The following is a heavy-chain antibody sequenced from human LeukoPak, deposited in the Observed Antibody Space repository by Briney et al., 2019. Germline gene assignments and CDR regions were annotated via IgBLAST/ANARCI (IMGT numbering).Heavy chain of an antibody. V-gene: IGHV1-69*13. CDR3: ARVSRYYFDY. CDR1: GGTFSSYA. J-gene: IGHJ4*02. Sequence: GASVKVSCKASGGTFSSYAISWVRQAPGQGLEWMGGMIPIFGTANYAQKFQGRVTTTADESTSTAYMELSSLRSEDTAVYYCARVSRYYFDYWGQGTLVTVSS. CDR2: MIPIFGTA.